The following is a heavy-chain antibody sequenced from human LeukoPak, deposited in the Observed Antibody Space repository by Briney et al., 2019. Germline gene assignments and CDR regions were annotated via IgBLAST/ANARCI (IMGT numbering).Heavy chain of an antibody. CDR3: ARDDGDYGGYYFDY. Sequence: SETLSLTCAVSGGSISSYYWSWIRQPPGKGLEWIGYIYYSGSTNYNPSLKSRATISVDTSKNQFSLKLSSVTAADTAVYYCARDDGDYGGYYFDYWGQGTLVTVSS. D-gene: IGHD4-17*01. V-gene: IGHV4-59*01. CDR1: GGSISSYY. J-gene: IGHJ4*02. CDR2: IYYSGST.